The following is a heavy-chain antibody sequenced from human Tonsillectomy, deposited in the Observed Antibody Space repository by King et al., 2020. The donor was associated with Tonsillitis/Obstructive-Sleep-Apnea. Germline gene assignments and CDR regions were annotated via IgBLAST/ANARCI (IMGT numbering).Heavy chain of an antibody. Sequence: VQLQESGPGLVKPSETLSLTCTVSGGSISSYYWSWIRQPPGKGLEWIGYIYYSGSTNYNPSLKSRVTISVDTSKNQFSLKLSSVTAADTAVYYCARTRYRYGYPFDYWGQGTPVTVS. D-gene: IGHD5-18*01. V-gene: IGHV4-59*08. CDR2: IYYSGST. CDR1: GGSISSYY. J-gene: IGHJ4*02. CDR3: ARTRYRYGYPFDY.